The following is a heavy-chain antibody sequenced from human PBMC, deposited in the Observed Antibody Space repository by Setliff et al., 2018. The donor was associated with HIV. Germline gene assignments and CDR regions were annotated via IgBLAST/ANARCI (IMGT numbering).Heavy chain of an antibody. CDR3: TRDMRGGGMSLVRGRLEESYYYYMDV. CDR2: IYSGVSST. D-gene: IGHD3-10*01. Sequence: GGSLRLSCAPSGFPFSSYGMHWVRQAPGKGLEWVSVIYSGVSSTHYADYAASVTGRFVLSSDHSKGIAYLHMNSLQTEDTAVYYCTRDMRGGGMSLVRGRLEESYYYYMDVWGKGTTVTVSS. J-gene: IGHJ6*03. V-gene: IGHV3-NL1*01. CDR1: GFPFSSYG.